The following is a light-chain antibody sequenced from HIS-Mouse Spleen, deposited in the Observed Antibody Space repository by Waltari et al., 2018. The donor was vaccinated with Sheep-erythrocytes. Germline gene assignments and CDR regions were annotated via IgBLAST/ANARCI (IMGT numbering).Light chain of an antibody. J-gene: IGKJ1*01. Sequence: AIQLTQSPSSRSASVGDSATITARASQALSSALAGDHQKPGKAPRLLIYDASRLESGVASRFSGSGSGTDFTLTISSLQPEDFATYYCQQFNNYPRTFGQGTKVEIK. CDR3: QQFNNYPRT. CDR2: DAS. V-gene: IGKV1D-13*01. CDR1: QALSSA.